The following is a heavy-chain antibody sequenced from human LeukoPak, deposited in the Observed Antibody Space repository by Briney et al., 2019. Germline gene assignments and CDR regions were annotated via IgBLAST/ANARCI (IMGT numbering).Heavy chain of an antibody. V-gene: IGHV5-51*01. D-gene: IGHD3-10*01. CDR3: ARGSGSSSWLDP. Sequence: GESLQISCKGSGYSFDTYWTAWVRQTPGKGLEWMGMIYPGDPAARYNPSFQGQVTISADKSIRTAYLQWNSLKASDTAIYYCARGSGSSSWLDPWGQGTLVTVSS. CDR2: IYPGDPAA. J-gene: IGHJ5*02. CDR1: GYSFDTYW.